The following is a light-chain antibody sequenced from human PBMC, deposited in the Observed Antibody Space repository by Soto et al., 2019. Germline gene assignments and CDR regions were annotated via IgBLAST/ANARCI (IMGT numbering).Light chain of an antibody. V-gene: IGLV2-14*01. CDR2: EVS. CDR3: SSYTTSSTYV. CDR1: SSDVGAYNY. Sequence: QSALTQPASVSGSPGQSITISCTGTSSDVGAYNYVSWYQQHPGKAPKLMIFEVSKRPSGVSDRFSGSKSGNTASLTISGLQAEDEADYFCSSYTTSSTYVFGSGTKLTVL. J-gene: IGLJ1*01.